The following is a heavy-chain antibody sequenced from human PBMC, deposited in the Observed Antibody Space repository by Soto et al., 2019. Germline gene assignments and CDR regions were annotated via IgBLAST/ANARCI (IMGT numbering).Heavy chain of an antibody. CDR3: ARFSGITIFGAKTYYFDY. V-gene: IGHV1-2*02. J-gene: IGHJ4*02. CDR1: GYTFTGCY. D-gene: IGHD3-3*01. Sequence: QVQLVQSGAEVKKPGASVKVSCKASGYTFTGCYMHWVRQAPGQGLEWMGWINPNSGGTNYAQKFQGMVTMTRDTSISTAFMELSRLRSYDTAVYYCARFSGITIFGAKTYYFDYWGQGTLVTVSS. CDR2: INPNSGGT.